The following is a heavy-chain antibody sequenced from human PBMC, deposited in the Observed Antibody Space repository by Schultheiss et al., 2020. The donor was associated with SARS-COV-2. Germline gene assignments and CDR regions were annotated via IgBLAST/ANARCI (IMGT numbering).Heavy chain of an antibody. V-gene: IGHV3-33*01. CDR1: GFTFSSYG. J-gene: IGHJ4*02. Sequence: GGSLRLSCAASGFTFSSYGMHWVRQAPGKGLEWVAVIWYDGSNKYYADSVKGRFTISRDNAKNSLYLQMNSLRAEDTAVYYCARYSSSWYNRFDYWGQGTLVTVSS. CDR2: IWYDGSNK. D-gene: IGHD6-13*01. CDR3: ARYSSSWYNRFDY.